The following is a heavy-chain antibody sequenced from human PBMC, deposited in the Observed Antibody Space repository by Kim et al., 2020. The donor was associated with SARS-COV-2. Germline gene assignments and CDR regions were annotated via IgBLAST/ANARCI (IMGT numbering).Heavy chain of an antibody. D-gene: IGHD2-21*02. J-gene: IGHJ4*02. V-gene: IGHV3-23*01. CDR1: GFIFSHHS. CDR2: IGGSGGST. CDR3: AKGGPYCGGDCYFVS. Sequence: GGSLRLSCTASGFIFSHHSMSWVRQAPGKGLEWVAVIGGSGGSTDYADSVKGRFVISRDNSKNTVYLQMNSLTVEDTAVYYCAKGGPYCGGDCYFVSWGQGSLAT.